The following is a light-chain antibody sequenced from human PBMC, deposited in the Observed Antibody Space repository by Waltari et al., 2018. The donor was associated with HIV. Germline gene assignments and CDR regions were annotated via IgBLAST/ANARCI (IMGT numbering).Light chain of an antibody. Sequence: QSALTQPASVSGSPGQSITISCTGTSSDVGGYNYVSWYQQHPGKAPKLMISEVSNRPSGVSNRFPGSKSGNTASLTISGLQAEDEADYYCSSYTSSSVVFGGGTKLTVL. J-gene: IGLJ2*01. CDR3: SSYTSSSVV. CDR2: EVS. CDR1: SSDVGGYNY. V-gene: IGLV2-14*01.